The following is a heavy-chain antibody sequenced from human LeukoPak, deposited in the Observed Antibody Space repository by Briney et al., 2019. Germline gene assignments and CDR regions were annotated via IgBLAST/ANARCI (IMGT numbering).Heavy chain of an antibody. Sequence: GGSLRLSCVASGFTFSDHYMDWVRQAPGKGREWVGRTRNKANSYTTEYAASVKGRFTISRDDSKNSLYLEMNSLKTEDTAVYYCARDPSLNLWGKGTTVTVSS. V-gene: IGHV3-72*01. J-gene: IGHJ6*04. CDR2: TRNKANSYTT. CDR1: GFTFSDHY. D-gene: IGHD1-14*01. CDR3: ARDPSLNL.